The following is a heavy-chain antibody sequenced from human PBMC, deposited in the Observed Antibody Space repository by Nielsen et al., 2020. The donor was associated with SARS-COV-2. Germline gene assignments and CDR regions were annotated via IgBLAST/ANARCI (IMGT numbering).Heavy chain of an antibody. D-gene: IGHD6-6*01. CDR3: ARLQYAAARPLGMDV. CDR1: SGSISSYY. CDR2: VSYSGST. Sequence: SETLSLTCTVSSGSISSYYWSWFRQPPGQGLGWIWYVSYSGSTDSNPSLKSRVTISVDTSKNQFSLRLSSVTAADTAVYYCARLQYAAARPLGMDVWGQGTTVTVS. J-gene: IGHJ6*02. V-gene: IGHV4-59*08.